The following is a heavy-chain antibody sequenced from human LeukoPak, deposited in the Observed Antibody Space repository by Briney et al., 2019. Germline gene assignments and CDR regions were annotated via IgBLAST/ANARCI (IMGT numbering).Heavy chain of an antibody. J-gene: IGHJ4*02. V-gene: IGHV3-23*01. Sequence: GGSLRLSCAASGFTFSSYAMSWVRQAPGKGLQWVSAISGSGYSTYYADSVKGRFTSSRDNSKNTVYLQMNSLRVEDTAVYYCAKNLSMAGFDYWGQGTLVTVSS. CDR3: AKNLSMAGFDY. CDR2: ISGSGYST. D-gene: IGHD5-24*01. CDR1: GFTFSSYA.